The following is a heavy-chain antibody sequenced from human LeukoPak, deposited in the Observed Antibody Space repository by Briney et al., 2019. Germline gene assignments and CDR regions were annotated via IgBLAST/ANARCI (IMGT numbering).Heavy chain of an antibody. Sequence: SETLSLTCNVSGGSITRGGNYWSWIRQHPGKGLEWIGYMYHSGTSYYNPSLQNRVIISVDTSQNQISLNLRSVTAADTAVYFCARVAREVRAFDLWGQGTLVTVSS. CDR1: GGSITRGGNY. J-gene: IGHJ3*01. CDR2: MYHSGTS. D-gene: IGHD5-24*01. V-gene: IGHV4-31*03. CDR3: ARVAREVRAFDL.